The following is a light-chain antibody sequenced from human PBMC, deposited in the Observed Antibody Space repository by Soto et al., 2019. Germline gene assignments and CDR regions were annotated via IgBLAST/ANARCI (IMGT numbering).Light chain of an antibody. V-gene: IGKV1-8*01. J-gene: IGKJ2*02. Sequence: AIRMTQSPSSLSASTGDRVTITCRASQGISSYLAWYQQKPGKSPKLLIYAASTLQIGVPSRFSGSGSGTDFTLNIGCLQSVDFATHYGEQYYSYSRTLGQGTEVEIK. CDR3: EQYYSYSRT. CDR2: AAS. CDR1: QGISSY.